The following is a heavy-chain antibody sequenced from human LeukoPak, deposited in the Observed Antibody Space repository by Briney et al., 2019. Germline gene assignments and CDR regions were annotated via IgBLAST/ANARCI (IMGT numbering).Heavy chain of an antibody. CDR2: TYYRSKWYN. Sequence: SQTLSLTCAISGDSLSSNSAAWDWPRHTPSRGLEWLGRTYYRSKWYNDYAGSVKSRITNNPDTSKSQFSLQLNSVTPEDTAVYYCTRAGSYGYYWYFDLWGRGTLVTVSS. V-gene: IGHV6-1*01. D-gene: IGHD5-18*01. J-gene: IGHJ2*01. CDR1: GDSLSSNSAA. CDR3: TRAGSYGYYWYFDL.